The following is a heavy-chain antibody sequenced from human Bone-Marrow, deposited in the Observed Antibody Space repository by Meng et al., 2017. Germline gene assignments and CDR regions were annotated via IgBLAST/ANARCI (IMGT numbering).Heavy chain of an antibody. D-gene: IGHD3-22*01. J-gene: IGHJ4*02. V-gene: IGHV1-46*01. CDR2: INPSGGST. Sequence: ASVKVSCKASGYTFTGYYMHWVRQAPGQGLEWMGIINPSGGSTSYAQKFQGRVTMTRDTSTSTVYMELSSLRSEDTAVYYCAREYYYDSSGYYLLDWGQGTLVTVSS. CDR1: GYTFTGYY. CDR3: AREYYYDSSGYYLLD.